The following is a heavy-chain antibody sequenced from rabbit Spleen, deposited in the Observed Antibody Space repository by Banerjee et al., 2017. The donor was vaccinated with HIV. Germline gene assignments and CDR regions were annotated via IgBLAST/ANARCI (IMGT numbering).Heavy chain of an antibody. CDR1: GFTISNYYY. D-gene: IGHD5-1*01. CDR2: IYVGRGST. CDR3: ARDLVTVIGWNFNL. V-gene: IGHV1S45*01. J-gene: IGHJ4*01. Sequence: QEQLEESGGGLVQPEGSLTLTCTASGFTISNYYYMCWVRQAPGKGLEWIGCIYVGRGSTHYANWAKGRVTMYKTSSTTVTLQLTSLTAADTATYICARDLVTVIGWNFNLWGPGTLVTVS.